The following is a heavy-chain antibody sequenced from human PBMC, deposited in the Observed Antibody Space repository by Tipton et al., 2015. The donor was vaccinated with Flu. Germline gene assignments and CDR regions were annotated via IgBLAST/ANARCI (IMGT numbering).Heavy chain of an antibody. CDR3: ARHTGDSVRGIIDY. D-gene: IGHD3-10*02. CDR1: GGSISSGSDY. Sequence: TLSLTCTVSGGSISSGSDYWSWIRQPATKGLEWIGRIYSSGSTNYNPSLKSRVTISVDTSKNQFSLKLSSVTAADTAVYYCARHTGDSVRGIIDYWGQGTLVTVSS. V-gene: IGHV4-61*02. J-gene: IGHJ4*02. CDR2: IYSSGST.